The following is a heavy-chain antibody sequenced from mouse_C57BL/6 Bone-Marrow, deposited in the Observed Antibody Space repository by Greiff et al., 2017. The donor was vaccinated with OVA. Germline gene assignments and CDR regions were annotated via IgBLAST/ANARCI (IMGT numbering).Heavy chain of an antibody. Sequence: VQLQQSGAELARPGASVKLSCKASGYTFTSYGISWVKQRTGQGLEWIGEIYPRSGNTYYNEKFKGKATLTADKSSSTAYMELRSLTSEDSAVEFCAREGALTPGYFDVWGTGTTVTVSA. D-gene: IGHD3-1*01. CDR1: GYTFTSYG. V-gene: IGHV1-81*01. J-gene: IGHJ1*03. CDR2: IYPRSGNT. CDR3: AREGALTPGYFDV.